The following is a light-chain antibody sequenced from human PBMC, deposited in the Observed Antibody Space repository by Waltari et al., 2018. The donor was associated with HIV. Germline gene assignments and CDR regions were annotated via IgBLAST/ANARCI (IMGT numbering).Light chain of an antibody. V-gene: IGLV3-25*03. J-gene: IGLJ2*01. Sequence: SYELAQPPSVSVSPGQTARLTCSGDALPRQFVYLDQQKPGQAPIVVIYKDSERPSGIPERFSGFISGTTATLTISAVQAEDEADYYCQSADITGTLGVFGGGTRLTV. CDR1: ALPRQF. CDR2: KDS. CDR3: QSADITGTLGV.